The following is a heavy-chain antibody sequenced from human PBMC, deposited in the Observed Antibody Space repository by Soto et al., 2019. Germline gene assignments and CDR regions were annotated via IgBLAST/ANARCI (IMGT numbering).Heavy chain of an antibody. J-gene: IGHJ4*02. Sequence: QVQLQESGPGLVKPSETLSLTCTFSGGSISSYYWTWIRQPPGKGLEWIGFVYYSGSTNYNPSLKSRVTISVDTSNNQFSLKLSSVTAADTAVYICARGRWSPFFDFWGPGALVTVSS. CDR1: GGSISSYY. V-gene: IGHV4-59*01. CDR2: VYYSGST. D-gene: IGHD3-3*02. CDR3: ARGRWSPFFDF.